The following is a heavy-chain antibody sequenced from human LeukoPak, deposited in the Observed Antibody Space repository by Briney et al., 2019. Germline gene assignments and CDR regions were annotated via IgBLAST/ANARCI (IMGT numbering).Heavy chain of an antibody. Sequence: KAGGSLRLSCAASGFTFSNYAMLWVRQAPGKGLEWVSALSGSGANTFYADSVKGRFTISRDNSKNTLYLQMNSLRAEDTAVYYCAKGVVPAATAPWFDPWGQGTLVTVSS. D-gene: IGHD2-2*01. J-gene: IGHJ5*02. V-gene: IGHV3-23*01. CDR3: AKGVVPAATAPWFDP. CDR2: LSGSGANT. CDR1: GFTFSNYA.